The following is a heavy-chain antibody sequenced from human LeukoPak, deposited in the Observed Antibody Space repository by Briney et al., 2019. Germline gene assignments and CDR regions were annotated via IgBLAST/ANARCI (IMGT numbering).Heavy chain of an antibody. CDR1: GFTVDSNY. CDR2: ISGSGVTT. J-gene: IGHJ1*01. CDR3: VKKVVVGATSPYSDFQD. V-gene: IGHV3-23*01. Sequence: HPGGSLRLSCAASGFTVDSNYLSWVRQAPGKGLDWVSAISGSGVTTHYAGSVQGRFSISRDNSKNTLYLQMNSLRVEDTALYYCVKKVVVGATSPYSDFQDWGQGTLVTVSS. D-gene: IGHD1-26*01.